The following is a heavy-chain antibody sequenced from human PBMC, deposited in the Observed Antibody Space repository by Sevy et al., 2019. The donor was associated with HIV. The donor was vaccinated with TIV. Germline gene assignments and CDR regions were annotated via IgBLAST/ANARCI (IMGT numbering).Heavy chain of an antibody. J-gene: IGHJ5*02. V-gene: IGHV5-51*01. Sequence: GESLKISCKGSGYSFTSYWIGWVRQMPGKGVEWVGIIYPGDSDTSYSPSFQGQVTISADKSISTAYLQWSSLKASDTAMYYCARLACQRIGARQCWFDPWGQGTLVTVSS. CDR3: ARLACQRIGARQCWFDP. CDR1: GYSFTSYW. D-gene: IGHD6-6*01. CDR2: IYPGDSDT.